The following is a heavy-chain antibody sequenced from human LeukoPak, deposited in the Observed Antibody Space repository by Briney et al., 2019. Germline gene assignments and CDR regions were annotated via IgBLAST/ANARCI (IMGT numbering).Heavy chain of an antibody. Sequence: KPSETLSPTCAVYGGSFSGYYWSWIRQPPGKGLEWIGEINHSGSTNYNPSLKSRVTISVDTSKNQFSLKLSSVAAADTAVYYCARDNRYFDPGVYYYNGMDVWGQGTTVTVSS. CDR3: ARDNRYFDPGVYYYNGMDV. J-gene: IGHJ6*02. V-gene: IGHV4-34*01. D-gene: IGHD3-9*01. CDR1: GGSFSGYY. CDR2: INHSGST.